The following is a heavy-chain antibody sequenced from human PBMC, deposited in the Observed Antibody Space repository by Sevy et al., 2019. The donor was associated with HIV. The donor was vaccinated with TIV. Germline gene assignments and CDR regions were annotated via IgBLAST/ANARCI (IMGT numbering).Heavy chain of an antibody. CDR1: GYTFTNYH. Sequence: ASVKVSCKASGYTFTNYHITWVRQAPGQGLEWMGWITPNNGNTNDARRLQGRVTMTTDTSTATAYMELRSLRSDDTAVYYCATARSGSQGPGQYFHHWGQGTLVTVSS. D-gene: IGHD1-26*01. CDR2: ITPNNGNT. CDR3: ATARSGSQGPGQYFHH. V-gene: IGHV1-18*01. J-gene: IGHJ1*01.